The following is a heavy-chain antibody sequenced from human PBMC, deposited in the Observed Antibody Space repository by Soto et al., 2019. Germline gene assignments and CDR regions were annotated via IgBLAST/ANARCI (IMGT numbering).Heavy chain of an antibody. CDR1: GYTFTSCG. D-gene: IGHD4-4*01. CDR3: ARDLTKGLDV. V-gene: IGHV1-18*01. CDR2: INTYNGYT. J-gene: IGHJ6*02. Sequence: QVHLVKSGAEVKKPGASVKVSCKASGYTFTSCGISWVRQAPGQGLEWMGLINTYNGYTNYPQNFQGRVTMTTDTSTGTVYMELRSLTSDDTAVYYCARDLTKGLDVWGQGTTVTVSS.